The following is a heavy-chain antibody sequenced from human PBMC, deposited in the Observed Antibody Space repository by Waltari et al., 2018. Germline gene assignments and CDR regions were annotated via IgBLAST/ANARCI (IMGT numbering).Heavy chain of an antibody. V-gene: IGHV3-74*02. CDR2: SNPHGTST. D-gene: IGHD3-22*01. CDR1: GFTFNTYW. CDR3: ARGHYDSSGYYLSYYYGLDV. Sequence: EVQLVESGGDLVQPGGSLRLSCAGSGFTFNTYWMHWVRQVPGKGLVWVSRSNPHGTSTNYADSVKGRFTISRDNAKNTLYLQMNSLRAEDTAVYYCARGHYDSSGYYLSYYYGLDVWGQGTTVTVSS. J-gene: IGHJ6*02.